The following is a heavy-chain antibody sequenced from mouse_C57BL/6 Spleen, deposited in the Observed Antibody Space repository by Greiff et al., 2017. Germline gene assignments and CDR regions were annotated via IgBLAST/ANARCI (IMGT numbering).Heavy chain of an antibody. V-gene: IGHV1-26*01. CDR1: GYTFTDYY. Sequence: EVQLQQSGPELVKPGASVKISCKASGYTFTDYYMNWVKQSHGKSLEWIGDINPNNGGISYNQKFKGKATLTVDKSSSTAYMELRSLTSEDSAVYYCASGDYYGSSFDVWGTGTTVTVSS. D-gene: IGHD1-1*01. CDR2: INPNNGGI. J-gene: IGHJ1*03. CDR3: ASGDYYGSSFDV.